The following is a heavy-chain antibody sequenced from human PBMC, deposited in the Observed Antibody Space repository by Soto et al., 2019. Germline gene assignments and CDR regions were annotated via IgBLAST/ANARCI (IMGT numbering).Heavy chain of an antibody. CDR1: GFTFRTYA. Sequence: EVQLLESGGGLVQPGGSLRLSCAASGFTFRTYAMTWVRQAPGKGLEWVSDISDSGDSTYYADSVKGRFNISRDNSKNTLYLQMNSLTAADTAVYYCATLWFGFLCYFAHWGQGTLVTVSS. V-gene: IGHV3-23*01. CDR2: ISDSGDST. D-gene: IGHD3-10*01. CDR3: ATLWFGFLCYFAH. J-gene: IGHJ4*02.